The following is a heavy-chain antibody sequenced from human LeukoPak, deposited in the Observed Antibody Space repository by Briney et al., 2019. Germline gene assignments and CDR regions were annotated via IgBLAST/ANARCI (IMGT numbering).Heavy chain of an antibody. CDR1: GVSIRSYY. CDR2: IYSGGST. J-gene: IGHJ5*02. Sequence: SETLSLTCTVSGVSIRSYYWSWIRQPAGKGLEWIGRIYSGGSTIYNPSLKSRVTMSVDTSKNQFSLKLSSVTAADTAVYYCARGAYGSGSSSQFDPWGQGTLVTVSS. V-gene: IGHV4-4*07. D-gene: IGHD3-10*01. CDR3: ARGAYGSGSSSQFDP.